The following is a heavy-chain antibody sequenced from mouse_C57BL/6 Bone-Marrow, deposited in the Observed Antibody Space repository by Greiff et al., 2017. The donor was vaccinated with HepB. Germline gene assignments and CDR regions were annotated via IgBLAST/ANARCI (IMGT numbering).Heavy chain of an antibody. CDR1: GFSLTSYG. D-gene: IGHD1-1*01. CDR2: IWRGGST. V-gene: IGHV2-5*01. J-gene: IGHJ4*01. Sequence: VQRVESGPGLVQPSQSLSITCTVSGFSLTSYGVHWVRQSPGKGLEWLGVIWRGGSTDYNAAFMSRLSITKDNSKSQVFFKMNSLQADDTAIYYCAKNGYGSSFYAMDYWGQGTSVTVSS. CDR3: AKNGYGSSFYAMDY.